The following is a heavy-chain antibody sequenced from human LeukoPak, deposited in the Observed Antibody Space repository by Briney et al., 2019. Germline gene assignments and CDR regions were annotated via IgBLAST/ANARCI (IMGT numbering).Heavy chain of an antibody. D-gene: IGHD5-12*01. CDR2: ISSSSDSI. J-gene: IGHJ4*02. CDR3: ARAMRSGYDY. CDR1: GFTFSDHY. Sequence: GGSLRLSCAVSGFTFSDHYIDWVRHAPGKRLEWVSYISSSSDSIYYADSLKGRFTISRDNAENSLYLQMNSLRDEDTAVYYCARAMRSGYDYWGQGTLVTVSS. V-gene: IGHV3-48*02.